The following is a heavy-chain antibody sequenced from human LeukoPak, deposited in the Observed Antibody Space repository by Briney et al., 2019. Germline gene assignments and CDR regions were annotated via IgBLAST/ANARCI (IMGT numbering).Heavy chain of an antibody. D-gene: IGHD4-17*01. Sequence: GGSLRLSCAASGFTFSSYAMHWVRQAPGKGLEWVAVISSDGSNKYYADSVKGRFTISRDNSKNTLYLQMNSLRAEDTAVYYCARDTRFYYYMDVWGKGTTVTVSS. CDR1: GFTFSSYA. CDR2: ISSDGSNK. J-gene: IGHJ6*03. CDR3: ARDTRFYYYMDV. V-gene: IGHV3-30*04.